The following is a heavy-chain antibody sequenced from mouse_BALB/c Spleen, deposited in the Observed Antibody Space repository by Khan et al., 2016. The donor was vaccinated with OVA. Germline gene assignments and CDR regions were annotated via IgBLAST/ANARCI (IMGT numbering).Heavy chain of an antibody. CDR3: AIYGNSFAY. CDR1: GYSFTSYY. Sequence: VQLQQSGPELMKPGASVKISCKASGYSFTSYYMHWVKQSHGKSLEWIGYIDPFNGGTSSNQKFKGKATLTVDKSSSTAYMHLSSLTSEDSAVYYCAIYGNSFAYWGQGTLVTVSA. D-gene: IGHD2-1*01. CDR2: IDPFNGGT. J-gene: IGHJ3*01. V-gene: IGHV1S135*01.